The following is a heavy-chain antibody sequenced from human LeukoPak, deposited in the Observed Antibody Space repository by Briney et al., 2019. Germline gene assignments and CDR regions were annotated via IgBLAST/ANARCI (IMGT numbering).Heavy chain of an antibody. Sequence: GGSLRLSCAASRFTLSTYWMSWVRQAPGKGLEWVAHIKQDGSQEYYVDSVKGRFTISRDSAKNSLYLQMNSLRAEDTAVYYCARDSGWYDYWGQGTLVTVSS. CDR3: ARDSGWYDY. V-gene: IGHV3-7*01. J-gene: IGHJ4*02. CDR1: RFTLSTYW. D-gene: IGHD6-19*01. CDR2: IKQDGSQE.